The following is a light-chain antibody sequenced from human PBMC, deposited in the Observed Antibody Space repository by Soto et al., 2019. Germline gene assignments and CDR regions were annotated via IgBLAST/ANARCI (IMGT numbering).Light chain of an antibody. V-gene: IGLV2-11*01. J-gene: IGLJ1*01. CDR3: CSYAGSDTLI. CDR1: SXDVGSSNY. Sequence: QSALTQPRSVSGSPGQTVTISCTGSSXDVGSSNYMSWYQQHPGEAPKLVIYDVAQRPSGVPDRLSGSRSGKTASLTISGLQPDDEADYYCCSYAGSDTLIFGSGTKVTVL. CDR2: DVA.